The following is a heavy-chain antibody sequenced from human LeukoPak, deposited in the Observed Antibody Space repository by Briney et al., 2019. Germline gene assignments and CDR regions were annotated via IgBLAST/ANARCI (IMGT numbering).Heavy chain of an antibody. CDR3: ARPGYLVVQGYFDY. D-gene: IGHD2-15*01. V-gene: IGHV3-30*04. CDR1: GFTFSSYA. J-gene: IGHJ4*02. CDR2: ISYDGSNK. Sequence: PGRSLRLSCAASGFTFSSYAMHWVRQAPGKGLEGVAVISYDGSNKYYADSVKGRFTISRDNSKNTLYLQMNSLRAEDTAVYYCARPGYLVVQGYFDYWGQGTLVTVSS.